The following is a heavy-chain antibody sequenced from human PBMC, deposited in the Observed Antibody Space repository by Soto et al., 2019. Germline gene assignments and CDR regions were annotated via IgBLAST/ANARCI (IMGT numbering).Heavy chain of an antibody. J-gene: IGHJ6*02. CDR3: ARDTRSGWWVGGMDV. Sequence: SETLSLTCAVSGGSISSGGYSWSWIRQPPGKGLEWIGYIYHSGSTYYNPSLKSRVTISVDRSKNQFSLKLSYVTAADTAVYYCARDTRSGWWVGGMDVWGQGTTVTVSS. CDR1: GGSISSGGYS. V-gene: IGHV4-30-2*01. D-gene: IGHD6-19*01. CDR2: IYHSGST.